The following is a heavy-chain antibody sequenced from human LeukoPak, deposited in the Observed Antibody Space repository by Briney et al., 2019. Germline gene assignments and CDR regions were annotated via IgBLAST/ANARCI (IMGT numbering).Heavy chain of an antibody. CDR1: AFTFSSYE. CDR3: SRMVYYYDISGYYFLDY. D-gene: IGHD3-22*01. CDR2: ISSSGSTI. Sequence: PGGSLRLSCAASAFTFSSYEMNWVRQAPGKGLEWVSYISSSGSTIHYADSVKGRFTISRDNAKNSLYLQMNSLRAEDTAVYYCSRMVYYYDISGYYFLDYWGQGTLVTVSS. V-gene: IGHV3-48*03. J-gene: IGHJ4*02.